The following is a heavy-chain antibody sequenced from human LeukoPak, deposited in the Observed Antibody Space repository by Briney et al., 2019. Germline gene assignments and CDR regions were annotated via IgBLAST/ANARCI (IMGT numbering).Heavy chain of an antibody. V-gene: IGHV3-30*19. CDR2: IWYDGSNK. Sequence: GRSLRLSCAASGFTFSSYGMHWVRQAPGKGLEGVAVIWYDGSNKYYADSVRGRFTISRDSSKNTVDLQMNSLRDEDTAVYYCARDQGDAGSRVKRDGHYMDVWGKGTTVTVSS. J-gene: IGHJ6*03. CDR3: ARDQGDAGSRVKRDGHYMDV. D-gene: IGHD1-1*01. CDR1: GFTFSSYG.